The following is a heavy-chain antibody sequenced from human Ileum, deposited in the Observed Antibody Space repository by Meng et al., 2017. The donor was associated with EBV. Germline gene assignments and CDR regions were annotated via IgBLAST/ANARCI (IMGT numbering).Heavy chain of an antibody. V-gene: IGHV4-4*02. CDR3: ARDPTGGEDHQRV. CDR1: GGSISSSNW. J-gene: IGHJ4*02. Sequence: QVRLQESGQGLVKPSGTLSLTCAVSGGSISSSNWWSWVRQPPGKGLEWIGKIYHSGITIYNPSLKSRVTMSVDNSKNQFSLKLNSMTAADTAVYYCARDPTGGEDHQRVWGQGTLVTVSS. D-gene: IGHD1-14*01. CDR2: IYHSGIT.